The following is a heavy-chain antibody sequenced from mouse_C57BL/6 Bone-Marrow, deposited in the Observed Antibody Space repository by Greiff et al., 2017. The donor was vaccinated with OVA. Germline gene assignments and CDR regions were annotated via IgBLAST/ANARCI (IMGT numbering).Heavy chain of an antibody. V-gene: IGHV1-59*01. CDR2: IDPSDSYT. CDR1: GYTFTSYW. D-gene: IGHD1-1*01. CDR3: ARVDYYYGSQFAY. J-gene: IGHJ3*01. Sequence: VQLQQPGAELVRPGTSVKLSCKASGYTFTSYWMHWVKQRPGQGLEWIGVIDPSDSYTNYNQKFKGKATLTVDTSSITAYMQLSSLTSEDSAVYYCARVDYYYGSQFAYWGQGTLVTVSA.